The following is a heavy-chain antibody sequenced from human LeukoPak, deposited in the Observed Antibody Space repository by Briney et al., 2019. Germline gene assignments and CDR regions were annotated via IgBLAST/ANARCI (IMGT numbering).Heavy chain of an antibody. V-gene: IGHV3-21*01. CDR3: AGYSSSWYVVDYYYGMDV. CDR1: GFSFGSYG. CDR2: ISSSSSYK. J-gene: IGHJ6*02. D-gene: IGHD6-13*01. Sequence: PGRSLRLSCAASGFSFGSYGINWVRQAPGKGLEWVSYISSSSSYKYYADSVKGRFTISRDNGKNSLYLQMNSLRAEDTAVYYCAGYSSSWYVVDYYYGMDVWGQGTTVTVS.